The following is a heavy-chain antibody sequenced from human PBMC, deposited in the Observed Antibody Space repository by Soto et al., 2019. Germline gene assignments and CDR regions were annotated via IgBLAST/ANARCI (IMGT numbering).Heavy chain of an antibody. CDR2: IYHSGSS. CDR1: GGSISSSNW. J-gene: IGHJ6*02. V-gene: IGHV4-4*02. CDR3: ARVSGSDYYGMDV. Sequence: QVQLQESGPGLVKPSGTLSLTCAVSGGSISSSNWWRWVRQPPWKGLEWIGEIYHSGSSNYTPSLKSRVSISVDKSDSQFSLALSSVTAADTAVYDCARVSGSDYYGMDVWGQGTTVTVSS. D-gene: IGHD3-10*01.